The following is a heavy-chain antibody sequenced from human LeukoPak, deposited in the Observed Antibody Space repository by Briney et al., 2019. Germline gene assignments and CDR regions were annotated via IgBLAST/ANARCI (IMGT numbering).Heavy chain of an antibody. CDR2: IYYSGST. CDR3: ARAYCSGGSCYSFDY. J-gene: IGHJ4*02. V-gene: IGHV4-31*03. D-gene: IGHD2-15*01. Sequence: PSETLSLTCTVSGGSISSGGYYWSWIRQHPGKGLEWIGYIYYSGSTYYNPSLKSRVTISVDTSKNQFSLKLSSVTAADTAVYYCARAYCSGGSCYSFDYWGQGTLVTVSS. CDR1: GGSISSGGYY.